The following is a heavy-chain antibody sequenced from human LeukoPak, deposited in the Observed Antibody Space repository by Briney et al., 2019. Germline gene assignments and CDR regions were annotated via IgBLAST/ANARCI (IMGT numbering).Heavy chain of an antibody. CDR2: IKQDGSEK. CDR3: ARDVEASNFWTGYSY. Sequence: GGSLRLSCAASGFTFSNYWMSWVRQAPGKGLEWVASIKQDGSEKHYVDSVKGRFTISRDNAKSSLFLQMNSLRAEDTAVYYCARDVEASNFWTGYSYWGQGSLVTVSS. J-gene: IGHJ4*02. D-gene: IGHD3/OR15-3a*01. CDR1: GFTFSNYW. V-gene: IGHV3-7*01.